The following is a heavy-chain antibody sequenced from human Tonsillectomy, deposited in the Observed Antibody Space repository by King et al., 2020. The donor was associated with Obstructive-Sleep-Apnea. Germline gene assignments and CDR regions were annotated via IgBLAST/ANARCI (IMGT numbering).Heavy chain of an antibody. CDR2: ISADNGNT. CDR1: GYTFTSYD. Sequence: QLVQSGAEVKKPGASVKVSCTASGYTFTSYDISWVRQAPGPGLEWMGLISADNGNTNYAQKLQGRVTMTTATSTSTAYMELRSLRSDDTAVYYCARGQVPAAIGIYYGMDVWGQGTTVTVSS. D-gene: IGHD2-2*01. V-gene: IGHV1-18*01. J-gene: IGHJ6*02. CDR3: ARGQVPAAIGIYYGMDV.